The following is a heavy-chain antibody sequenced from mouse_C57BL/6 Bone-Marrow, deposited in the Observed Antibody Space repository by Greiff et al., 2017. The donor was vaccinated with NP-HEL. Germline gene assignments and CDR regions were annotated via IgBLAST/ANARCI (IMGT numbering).Heavy chain of an antibody. V-gene: IGHV1-5*01. CDR1: GYTFTSYW. CDR2: ISLGNSDT. J-gene: IGHJ2*01. Sequence: EVQLQESGTVLARPGASVKMSCKTSGYTFTSYWMHWVKQRPGEGLVWNGAISLGNSDTSYNQKFKGKAKLTAVTSASPASLEFSSLTNEDSAAYYRTREKDYWGQGTTLTVSS. CDR3: TREKDY.